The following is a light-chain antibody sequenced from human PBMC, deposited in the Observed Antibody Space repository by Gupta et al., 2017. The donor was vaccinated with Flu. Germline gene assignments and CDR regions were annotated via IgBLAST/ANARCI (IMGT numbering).Light chain of an antibody. CDR1: QDISNY. CDR3: QQYDNLLT. Sequence: DIQITQSPSSLSASVGDRVTITCQASQDISNYLNWYQQKPGKAPKLLIYDASNLETGVPSRFSGSGSGTDFTFTISSLQPEDLATCYLQQYDNLLTFGGGTKVEIK. CDR2: DAS. V-gene: IGKV1-33*01. J-gene: IGKJ4*01.